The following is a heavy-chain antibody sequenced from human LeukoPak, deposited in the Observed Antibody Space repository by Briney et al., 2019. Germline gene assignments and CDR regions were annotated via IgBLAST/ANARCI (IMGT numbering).Heavy chain of an antibody. CDR1: GFTFSSYD. V-gene: IGHV3-23*01. CDR2: INGGDYGT. CDR3: AKGYDWNWDV. Sequence: PGGSLRLSCAASGFTFSSYDMIWVRQAPGKGLEWVSVINGGDYGTYYADSVKGRFTISRDNSRNTLYLQMNSLRVEDTALYYCAKGYDWNWDVWGQGTTVTVSS. J-gene: IGHJ6*02. D-gene: IGHD1-7*01.